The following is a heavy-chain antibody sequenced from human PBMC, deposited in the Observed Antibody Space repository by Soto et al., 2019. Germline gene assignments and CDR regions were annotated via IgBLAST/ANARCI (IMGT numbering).Heavy chain of an antibody. CDR3: AREIYSSTWYGFDF. J-gene: IGHJ4*02. D-gene: IGHD6-13*01. V-gene: IGHV3-23*01. Sequence: EVQLLESGGGLVQPGGSLRLSCIASGFAFDNFAMNWVRQAPGKGLEWVSDISANAARAYYTDSVRGRFTISRDTSKNMLYLKMSSLGVEDTATYYCAREIYSSTWYGFDFWGQGTLVDVSS. CDR1: GFAFDNFA. CDR2: ISANAARA.